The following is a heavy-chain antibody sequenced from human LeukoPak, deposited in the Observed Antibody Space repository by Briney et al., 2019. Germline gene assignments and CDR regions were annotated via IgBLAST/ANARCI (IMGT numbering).Heavy chain of an antibody. CDR1: GGSISSGGYY. CDR3: ARAKLPPKDPGAAIWWFDP. J-gene: IGHJ5*02. Sequence: PSQTLSLTCTVSGGSISSGGYYWGWHRQPPGKGLEWIRYIYNSGSTYNNPYLKSGVTISVDSSKNQFSLKLSSVTAADTAVYYCARAKLPPKDPGAAIWWFDPWGQGTLVTVSS. CDR2: IYNSGST. D-gene: IGHD2-2*02. V-gene: IGHV4-30-2*01.